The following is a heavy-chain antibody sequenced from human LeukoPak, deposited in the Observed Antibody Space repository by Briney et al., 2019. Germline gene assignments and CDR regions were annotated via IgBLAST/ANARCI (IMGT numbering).Heavy chain of an antibody. Sequence: ASVEVSCKASGGTFSSYAISWVRHAAGQGLEWMGWMSPNSGDTGYAQKFQGRVTMTRDTSISTAYMELTSLRSEDTAIYYCARGPPNWGFDFWGQGALVTVSS. J-gene: IGHJ4*02. CDR2: MSPNSGDT. V-gene: IGHV1-8*02. D-gene: IGHD7-27*01. CDR3: ARGPPNWGFDF. CDR1: GGTFSSYA.